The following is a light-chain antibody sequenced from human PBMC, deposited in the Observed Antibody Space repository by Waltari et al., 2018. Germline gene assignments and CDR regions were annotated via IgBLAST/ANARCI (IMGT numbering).Light chain of an antibody. V-gene: IGKV3-15*01. CDR2: GAS. CDR1: QSVRNN. CDR3: QQYNNWPPWT. J-gene: IGKJ1*01. Sequence: EIVMTQSPATLSVSPGERATLSCRASQSVRNNLVWYQQKPGQAPRLLIYGASTRVTGIPARFSGSGSGTEFTLTISSLQSEDFAVYYCQQYNNWPPWTFGQGTKVENK.